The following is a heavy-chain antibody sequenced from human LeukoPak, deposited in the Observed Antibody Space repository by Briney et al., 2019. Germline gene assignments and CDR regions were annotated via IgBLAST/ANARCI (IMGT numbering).Heavy chain of an antibody. CDR3: AREHKTFDY. Sequence: GGSLRLSCVASGLSFSNYWTNWVRQAPGKGLEWVANIRPDGGEQFYVDSVKGRSTISRDNADNSLYLQLTSLRPEDTAVYYCAREHKTFDYWGQGILVTVSS. CDR1: GLSFSNYW. J-gene: IGHJ4*02. CDR2: IRPDGGEQ. V-gene: IGHV3-7*03.